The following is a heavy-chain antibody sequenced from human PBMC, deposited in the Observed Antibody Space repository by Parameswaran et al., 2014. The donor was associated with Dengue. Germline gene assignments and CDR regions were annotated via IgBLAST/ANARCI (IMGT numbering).Heavy chain of an antibody. CDR3: ARDRPNWSYDF. V-gene: IGHV3-48*02. Sequence: LKISCAASGFTLSNMIWARQAPGKGLEWISYISGDNTAIYYADSVKGRFTVSRDYDMNAVYLQLNSLRDDDTAMYYCARDRPNWSYDFWGQGTLVTVSS. CDR1: GFTLSN. D-gene: IGHD1-7*01. J-gene: IGHJ4*02. CDR2: ISGDNTAI.